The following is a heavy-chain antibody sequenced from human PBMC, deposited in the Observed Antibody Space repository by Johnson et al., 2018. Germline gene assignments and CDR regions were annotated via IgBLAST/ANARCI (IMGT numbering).Heavy chain of an antibody. CDR3: ARDAEEMAV. Sequence: VQLQESGGGLVQPGGSLRLSCAASGFTVSSKYMSWVRQAPGKGLEWVSVIYSGASPYYADSVKGRFTSSRDNSKNTLYLQMNSRGAEDTAVYYCARDAEEMAVCGKGTTVTVAS. J-gene: IGHJ6*04. CDR2: IYSGASP. V-gene: IGHV3-66*02. CDR1: GFTVSSKY.